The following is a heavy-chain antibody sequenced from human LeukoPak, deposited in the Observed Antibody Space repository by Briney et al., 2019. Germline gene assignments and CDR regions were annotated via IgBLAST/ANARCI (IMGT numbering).Heavy chain of an antibody. V-gene: IGHV4-39*01. D-gene: IGHD4-17*01. Sequence: RSETLSLTCTVSGGSISSSSYYWGWIRQPPGKGLEWIGSIYYSGSTYYNPSLKSRVTISVDTSKNQFSLKLSSVTAADTAVYYCARHRTTVTSPWGQGTLVTVYS. J-gene: IGHJ5*02. CDR2: IYYSGST. CDR1: GGSISSSSYY. CDR3: ARHRTTVTSP.